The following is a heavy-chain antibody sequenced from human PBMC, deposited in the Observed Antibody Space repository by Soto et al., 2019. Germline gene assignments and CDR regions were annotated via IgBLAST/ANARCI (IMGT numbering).Heavy chain of an antibody. Sequence: SETLSLTCTVSGGSISSGGYYWSWIRQHPGKGLEWIGYIYYSGSTYYNPSLKSRVTISVDTSKNQFSLKLSSVTAADTAVYYCARIPKGGWSLYYYYGMDVWGQGTTVTVSS. CDR2: IYYSGST. J-gene: IGHJ6*02. V-gene: IGHV4-31*03. D-gene: IGHD6-19*01. CDR1: GGSISSGGYY. CDR3: ARIPKGGWSLYYYYGMDV.